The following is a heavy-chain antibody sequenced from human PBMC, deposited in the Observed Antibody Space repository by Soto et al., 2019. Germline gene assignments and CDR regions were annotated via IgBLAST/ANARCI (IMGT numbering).Heavy chain of an antibody. V-gene: IGHV3-30-3*01. D-gene: IGHD1-20*01. Sequence: VGSLRLSCAASGFTFSSYAMHWVRQAPGKGLEWVAVISYDGSNKYYADSVKGRFTISRDNSKNTLYLQMNSLRAEDTAVYYCASFPVSEYRTWGQGTLVTVSS. J-gene: IGHJ4*02. CDR1: GFTFSSYA. CDR2: ISYDGSNK. CDR3: ASFPVSEYRT.